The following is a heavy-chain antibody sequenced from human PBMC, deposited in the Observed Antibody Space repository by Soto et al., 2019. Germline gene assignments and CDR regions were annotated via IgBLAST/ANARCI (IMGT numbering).Heavy chain of an antibody. J-gene: IGHJ6*02. Sequence: GASVKVSCKASGYSFTSNYINWVVQATGRGREWMGRRNPNSDTTGYAQKFQGRVTMTRNTSISTAYMELSSLRSEDTAVYYCARNEILEWLSQAYYYYYGMDVWGQGTTVTVSS. CDR1: GYSFTSNY. D-gene: IGHD3-3*01. CDR3: ARNEILEWLSQAYYYYYGMDV. V-gene: IGHV1-8*01. CDR2: RNPNSDTT.